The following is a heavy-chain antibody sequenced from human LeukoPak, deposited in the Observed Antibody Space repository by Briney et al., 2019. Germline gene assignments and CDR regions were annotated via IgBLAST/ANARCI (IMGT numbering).Heavy chain of an antibody. CDR1: GFTLSSYE. D-gene: IGHD1-26*01. J-gene: IGHJ6*03. Sequence: GGSLRLSCAASGFTLSSYEMNWVRQAPGKGLEWVSYISSSGSTIYYADSVKGRFTISRDNAKNSLYLQMNSLRAEDTAVYYCARERWELLRYYYYYMDVWGKGTTVTISS. CDR3: ARERWELLRYYYYYMDV. CDR2: ISSSGSTI. V-gene: IGHV3-48*03.